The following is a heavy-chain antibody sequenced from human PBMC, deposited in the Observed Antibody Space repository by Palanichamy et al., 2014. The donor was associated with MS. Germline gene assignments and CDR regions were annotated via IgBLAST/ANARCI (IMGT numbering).Heavy chain of an antibody. J-gene: IGHJ3*02. Sequence: EVRLEEVWGRAWSSLRVPRDSPVQPLDSASATSTWTGSGQASREGGVEWVGRIGNKASYYTTEYAAAVKGRFTISRDDSKNSLYLQMSSLKTEDTALYSCTRGYSGLSIYALDIWGQGTMVTVSS. D-gene: IGHD5-12*01. CDR2: IGNKASYYTT. V-gene: IGHV3-72*01. CDR1: DSASATST. CDR3: TRGYSGLSIYALDI.